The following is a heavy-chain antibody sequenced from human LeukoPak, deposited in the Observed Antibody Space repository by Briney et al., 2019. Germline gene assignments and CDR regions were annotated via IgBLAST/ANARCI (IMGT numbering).Heavy chain of an antibody. J-gene: IGHJ3*02. CDR2: ISSSSSSI. Sequence: PGGSLGLSCAASGFTFSIFSMNWVRQAPGKGLEWVSYISSSSSSIYYADSVKGRFTVSRDNAKNSLYLQMNSLRAEDTAVFYCARARGTMVDAFDIWGQGTMVTVSS. CDR1: GFTFSIFS. V-gene: IGHV3-48*01. D-gene: IGHD3-10*01. CDR3: ARARGTMVDAFDI.